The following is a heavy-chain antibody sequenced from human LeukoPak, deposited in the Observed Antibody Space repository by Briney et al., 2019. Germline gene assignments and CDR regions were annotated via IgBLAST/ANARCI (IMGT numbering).Heavy chain of an antibody. V-gene: IGHV3-21*01. CDR2: ISSSSSYI. CDR1: GFTFSSYS. D-gene: IGHD3-22*01. J-gene: IGHJ4*02. CDR3: ARDFPSYDSSV. Sequence: GGSLRLSCAASGFTFSSYSMNWVRQAPGKGLEWVSSISSSSSYIYYADSVKGRFTISRDNAKNSLYLQMNSLRAEDTAVYYCARDFPSYDSSVWGQGTLVTVSS.